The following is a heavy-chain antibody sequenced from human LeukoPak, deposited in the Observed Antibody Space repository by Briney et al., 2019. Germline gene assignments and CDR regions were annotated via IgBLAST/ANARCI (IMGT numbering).Heavy chain of an antibody. J-gene: IGHJ4*02. D-gene: IGHD6-13*01. CDR2: IKQDGSEK. Sequence: GGSLRLSCAASGSTFSTYWMSWVRQAPGKGLEWVANIKQDGSEKYYVDSVKGRLTISRDNAKNSLYLQMNSLRAEDTAVYYCARDNMRDGGIAAAGTDYWGQGTLVTVSS. CDR3: ARDNMRDGGIAAAGTDY. V-gene: IGHV3-7*01. CDR1: GSTFSTYW.